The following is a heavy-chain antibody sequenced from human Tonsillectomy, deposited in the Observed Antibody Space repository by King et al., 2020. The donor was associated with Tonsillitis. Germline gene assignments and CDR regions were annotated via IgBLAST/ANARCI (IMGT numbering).Heavy chain of an antibody. D-gene: IGHD6-19*01. CDR3: ARNEYSSGWGALDY. Sequence: TLKESGPALVKPTQTLTLTCTFPGFSLSTSGMRVSWIRQPPGKALEWLARIDWDDDKFYSTSLKTRLTISKDTSKNQVVLTMTNMDPVDTATYYCARNEYSSGWGALDYWGQGTLVTVSS. V-gene: IGHV2-70*04. CDR1: GFSLSTSGMR. J-gene: IGHJ4*02. CDR2: IDWDDDK.